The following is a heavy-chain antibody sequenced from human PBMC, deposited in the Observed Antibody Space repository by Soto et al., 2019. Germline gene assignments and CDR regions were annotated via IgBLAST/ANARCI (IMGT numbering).Heavy chain of an antibody. D-gene: IGHD3-10*01. CDR2: IRSRTTTI. CDR1: GFTFSNFA. V-gene: IGHV3-48*01. Sequence: PGGSLRLSCAGSGFTFSNFAMNWVRQAPGKGLEWVSYIRSRTTTIYYADSVKGRFTMSRDNAKNLLYLQMNSLRAEDTAVYYCARDDGSGSYPYYYYYGMDVWGQGTTVTVS. CDR3: ARDDGSGSYPYYYYYGMDV. J-gene: IGHJ6*02.